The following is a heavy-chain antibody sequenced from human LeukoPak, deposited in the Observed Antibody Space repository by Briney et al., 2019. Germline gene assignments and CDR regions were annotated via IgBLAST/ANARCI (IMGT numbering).Heavy chain of an antibody. V-gene: IGHV3-11*06. CDR1: GFTFSDYY. Sequence: PGGSLRLSCAASGFTFSDYYMNWIRQAPGKGLEWVSYIGSSSSYTNYADSVKGRFTISRDNAKNSLYLQMNSLGAEDTAVYYCARDGYDRSGHAYDIWGQGTMVTVSS. J-gene: IGHJ3*02. D-gene: IGHD3-22*01. CDR2: IGSSSSYT. CDR3: ARDGYDRSGHAYDI.